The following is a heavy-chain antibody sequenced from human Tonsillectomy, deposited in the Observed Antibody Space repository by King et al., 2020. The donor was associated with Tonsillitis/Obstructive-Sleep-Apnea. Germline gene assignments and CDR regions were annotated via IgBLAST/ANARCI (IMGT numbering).Heavy chain of an antibody. Sequence: VQLVESGPGLVKPSETLSLTCTVSGGSISSYYWSWIRQPPGKGLEWIGYIYYSGSTNYNPSLKSRVTISVDTSKNQFSLKLSSVTAADTAVYYCARAPCGYAFWSGYGFTYWGQGTLVTVSS. CDR1: GGSISSYY. CDR2: IYYSGST. CDR3: ARAPCGYAFWSGYGFTY. D-gene: IGHD3-3*01. V-gene: IGHV4-59*01. J-gene: IGHJ4*02.